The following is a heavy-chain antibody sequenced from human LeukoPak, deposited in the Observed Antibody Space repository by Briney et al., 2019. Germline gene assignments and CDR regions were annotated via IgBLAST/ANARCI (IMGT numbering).Heavy chain of an antibody. J-gene: IGHJ4*02. CDR2: IQNSGSV. CDR3: AYASGYSIEY. V-gene: IGHV4-61*01. Sequence: SETLSLTCTVSGGSISSGSYYWGWIRQPPGQGLECIAYIQNSGSVQYNPSLKSRLTVSVDTSKNQFSLKMSSMTAADTAVYYCAYASGYSIEYWGQGTLVTVSP. D-gene: IGHD3-22*01. CDR1: GGSISSGSYY.